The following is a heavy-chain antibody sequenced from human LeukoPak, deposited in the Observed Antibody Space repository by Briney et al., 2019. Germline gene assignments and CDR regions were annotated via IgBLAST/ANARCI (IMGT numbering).Heavy chain of an antibody. CDR3: AKEEVGYDYVWGSYRYISPNDY. Sequence: TGGSLRLSCAASGFTFSSYAMSWVRQAPGRGLDWVSAISGSGGSTYYADSVKGRFTISRDNSKNTLYLQMNSLRAEATAVYYCAKEEVGYDYVWGSYRYISPNDYWGQGTLVTVSS. V-gene: IGHV3-23*01. CDR1: GFTFSSYA. CDR2: ISGSGGST. D-gene: IGHD3-16*02. J-gene: IGHJ4*02.